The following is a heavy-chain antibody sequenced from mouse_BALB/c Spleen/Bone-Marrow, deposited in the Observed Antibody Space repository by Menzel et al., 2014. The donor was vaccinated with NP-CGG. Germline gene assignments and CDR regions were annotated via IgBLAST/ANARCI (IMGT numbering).Heavy chain of an antibody. CDR3: KCNYYGSSRGVVY. J-gene: IGHJ3*01. D-gene: IGHD1-1*01. CDR1: GYTFTDHA. V-gene: IGHV1S53*02. CDR2: ISPGNGDI. Sequence: QVQLQQPDAELVKPGASVKISCKVSGYTFTDHAINWVKQKPEQGLEWIGYISPGNGDIKYTERFKGKATLIADKSSSTTYMQLNSLTSEDAAVYFWKCNYYGSSRGVVYWGQGTLVTVSA.